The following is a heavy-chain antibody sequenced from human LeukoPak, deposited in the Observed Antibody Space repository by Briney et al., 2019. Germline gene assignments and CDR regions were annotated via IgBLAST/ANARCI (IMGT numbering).Heavy chain of an antibody. CDR1: GGTTDDYG. CDR3: VKELGSNWSSFDY. D-gene: IGHD6-13*01. V-gene: IGHV3-20*03. CDR2: INWDGTNT. J-gene: IGHJ4*02. Sequence: GGSLRLSFAASGGTTDDYGMSWVRQAQGKGLELVSGINWDGTNTYYAESVKGRFNISRDSAEKSLYLQMNSLRDDDTAFYYCVKELGSNWSSFDYWGQGTLVTVSS.